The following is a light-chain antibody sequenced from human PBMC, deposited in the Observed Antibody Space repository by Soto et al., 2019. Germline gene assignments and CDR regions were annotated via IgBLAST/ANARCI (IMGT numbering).Light chain of an antibody. CDR1: SSNIGSNY. Sequence: QPVLTQPPSASGTPGQRVSISCSGSSSNIGSNYVYWYHQLPGTAPKLLIYRNDERPSGVPDRFSGSKSGTSASLAISGLRSEDEADYYCAAWDDSLSVGVFGGGTKLTVL. J-gene: IGLJ3*02. V-gene: IGLV1-47*01. CDR3: AAWDDSLSVGV. CDR2: RND.